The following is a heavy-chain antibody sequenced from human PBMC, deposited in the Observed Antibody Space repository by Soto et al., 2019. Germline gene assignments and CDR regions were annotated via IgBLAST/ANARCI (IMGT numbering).Heavy chain of an antibody. D-gene: IGHD6-13*01. CDR3: ARGGGAAGVFDP. CDR1: GDSVSSNSAA. Sequence: PSQTLSLTCAISGDSVSSNSAAWNWIRQSPSRGLEWLGRTYYRSNWYNDYAVSVKSRVTINPDASENQFSLQLNSVTPEDTAVYYCARGGGAAGVFDPWGQGTLVTVSS. J-gene: IGHJ5*02. CDR2: TYYRSNWYN. V-gene: IGHV6-1*01.